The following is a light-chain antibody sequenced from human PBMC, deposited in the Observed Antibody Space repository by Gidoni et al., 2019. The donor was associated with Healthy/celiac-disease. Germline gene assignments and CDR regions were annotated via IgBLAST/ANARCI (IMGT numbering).Light chain of an antibody. CDR3: QQYYSTPPWT. V-gene: IGKV4-1*01. CDR1: QSVLYSSNNKNY. J-gene: IGKJ1*01. Sequence: DIVLTQSPDSLAVSLGERASINCQSSQSVLYSSNNKNYLAWYHQKPGQPPKLLISWASTRESGVPDRFSGSGSGTDFTLTSRSLQAEDVAVYYCQQYYSTPPWTFGQGTKVEIK. CDR2: WAS.